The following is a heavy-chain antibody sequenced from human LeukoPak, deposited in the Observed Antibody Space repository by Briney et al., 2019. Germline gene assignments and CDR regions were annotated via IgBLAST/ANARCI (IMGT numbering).Heavy chain of an antibody. CDR1: GASISSSGSF. Sequence: SETLSLTCTVSGASISSSGSFWAWIPQPPGKGLEWIGTIYYSGSTNYNPSLKSRVTISVDTSKNQFSLKLNSVTAADTAVYYCARLGSYFGLFFYWGQGTLVTVSS. CDR3: ARLGSYFGLFFY. J-gene: IGHJ4*02. CDR2: IYYSGST. D-gene: IGHD3-10*01. V-gene: IGHV4-39*01.